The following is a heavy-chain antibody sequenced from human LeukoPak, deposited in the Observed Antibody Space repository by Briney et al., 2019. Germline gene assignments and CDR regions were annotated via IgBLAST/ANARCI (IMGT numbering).Heavy chain of an antibody. J-gene: IGHJ4*02. CDR2: TNPNSGNT. CDR3: ARAALATTWYYDFWSGSPYYFDY. CDR1: GYTFTSYD. D-gene: IGHD3-3*01. V-gene: IGHV1-8*01. Sequence: ASVKVSCKASGYTFTSYDINWVRQATGQGLEWMGWTNPNSGNTGYAQKFQGRVTMTRNTSISTAYMELSSLRSEDTAVYYCARAALATTWYYDFWSGSPYYFDYWGQGTLVTVSS.